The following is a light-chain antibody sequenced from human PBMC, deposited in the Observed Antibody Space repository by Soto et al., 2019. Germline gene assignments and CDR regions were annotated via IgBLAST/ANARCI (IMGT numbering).Light chain of an antibody. CDR2: GES. V-gene: IGKV3-20*01. CDR1: QSIKNNY. J-gene: IGKJ1*01. Sequence: EIVLTQSPGTLSFSPGERATLSCRASQSIKNNYLAWYQQKAGQVPRLLLYGESTRPTGIPDRFSGSGSGTDFTLTITRLEPDDFAVYYCQHYGSSPRTFGQGTKVEIK. CDR3: QHYGSSPRT.